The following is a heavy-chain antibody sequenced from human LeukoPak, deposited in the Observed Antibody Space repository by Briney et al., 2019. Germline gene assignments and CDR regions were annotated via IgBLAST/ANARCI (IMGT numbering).Heavy chain of an antibody. CDR1: GFIFSNFG. CDR3: AKDLDCSGGSCYSGRLQH. J-gene: IGHJ1*01. V-gene: IGHV3-30*02. CDR2: IRYDGTIE. D-gene: IGHD2-15*01. Sequence: GGSLRLSCAASGFIFSNFGIHWVRQAPGKGLEWVAFIRYDGTIEYYVDSVKGRFTISRDNSKNTVYLQMNSLRVEDTAVYYCAKDLDCSGGSCYSGRLQHWGQGTLVTVSS.